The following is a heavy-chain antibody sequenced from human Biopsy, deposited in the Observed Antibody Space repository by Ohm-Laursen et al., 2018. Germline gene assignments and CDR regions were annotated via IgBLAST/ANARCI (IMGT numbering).Heavy chain of an antibody. D-gene: IGHD3-10*01. Sequence: SVKVSCNASGYTFTDYGVSWVRQAPGRGLEWMGWITTYNGNTNYAQKVQGRVTMTTDTSTSTAYMELRSLRSDDTAVYYCARDRGYYYYYGMDVWGQGTSVSVSS. J-gene: IGHJ6*02. V-gene: IGHV1-18*01. CDR2: ITTYNGNT. CDR3: ARDRGYYYYYGMDV. CDR1: GYTFTDYG.